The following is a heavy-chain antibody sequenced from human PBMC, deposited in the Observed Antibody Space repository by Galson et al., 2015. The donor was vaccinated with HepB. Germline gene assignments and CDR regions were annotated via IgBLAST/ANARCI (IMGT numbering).Heavy chain of an antibody. CDR1: GFTFSSYA. V-gene: IGHV3-30-3*01. J-gene: IGHJ4*02. Sequence: SLRLSCAASGFTFSSYAMHWVRQAPGKGLEWVAVISYDGSNKYYADSVKGRFTISRDNSKNTLYLQMNSLRAEDTAVYYCARALIAVAAHWGQGTLVTVSS. CDR2: ISYDGSNK. D-gene: IGHD6-19*01. CDR3: ARALIAVAAH.